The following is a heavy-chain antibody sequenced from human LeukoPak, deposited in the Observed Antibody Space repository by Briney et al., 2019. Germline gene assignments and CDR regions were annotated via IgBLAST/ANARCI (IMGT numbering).Heavy chain of an antibody. CDR3: ARNGDGSGSYSSNWFDP. CDR1: GYSFSNYW. D-gene: IGHD3-10*01. V-gene: IGHV5-51*01. CDR2: IYPGDSDT. Sequence: GESLKISCKGLGYSFSNYWIGWVRQMPGKGLEWMGIIYPGDSDTRYSPSFQGQVTISADKSISTAYLQWSSLKASDTAIYYCARNGDGSGSYSSNWFDPWGQGTLVIVSS. J-gene: IGHJ5*02.